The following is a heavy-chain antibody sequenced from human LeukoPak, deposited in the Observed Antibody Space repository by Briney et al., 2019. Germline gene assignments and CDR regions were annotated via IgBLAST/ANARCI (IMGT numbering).Heavy chain of an antibody. CDR1: GGSISSGGYY. Sequence: SQTLSLTCTVSGGSISSGGYYWSWIRQHPGKGLEWIGYIYYSGSTYYNPSLKSRVTISVDTSKNQFSLKLSSVTAADTAVYYCARALGYCSSTSCPGGLYYYYGMDVWGQGTTVTVSS. CDR3: ARALGYCSSTSCPGGLYYYYGMDV. CDR2: IYYSGST. V-gene: IGHV4-31*03. D-gene: IGHD2-2*01. J-gene: IGHJ6*02.